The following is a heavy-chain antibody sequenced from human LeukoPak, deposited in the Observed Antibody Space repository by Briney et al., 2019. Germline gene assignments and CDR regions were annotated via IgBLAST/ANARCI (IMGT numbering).Heavy chain of an antibody. J-gene: IGHJ4*02. CDR1: GYTFTSYA. Sequence: ASVKVSCKASGYTFTSYAMNWVRQAPGQGLEWMGWINTNTGNPTYAQGFTGRFVFSLDTSVSTAYLQISSLKAEDTAVYYCARESIAAGSTEFDYWGQGTLVTVSS. V-gene: IGHV7-4-1*02. CDR2: INTNTGNP. CDR3: ARESIAAGSTEFDY. D-gene: IGHD6-6*01.